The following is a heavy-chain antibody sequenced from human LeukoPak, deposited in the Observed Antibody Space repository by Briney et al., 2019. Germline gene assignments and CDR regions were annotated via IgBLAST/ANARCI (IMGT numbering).Heavy chain of an antibody. CDR2: ISSGGST. CDR3: ARHVPDCGGDCVWFDP. CDR1: GFTFSSYA. V-gene: IGHV3-64D*09. J-gene: IGHJ5*02. Sequence: PGGSLRLSCSASGFTFSSYAMLWVRQAPGKGLECVSAISSGGSTHYADSVKGRFTISRDDSENTLYLQMSSLRAEDTAVYYCARHVPDCGGDCVWFDPWGQGTLVTVSS. D-gene: IGHD2-21*02.